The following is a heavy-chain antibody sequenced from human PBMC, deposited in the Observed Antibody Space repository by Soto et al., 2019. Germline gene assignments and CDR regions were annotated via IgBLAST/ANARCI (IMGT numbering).Heavy chain of an antibody. D-gene: IGHD3-22*01. J-gene: IGHJ4*02. CDR1: GGSSSSSYYY. Sequence: QLQLQESGPGLVKPSETLSLTCTVSGGSSSSSYYYWGWIRQPPGQGLEWLGTIYSLGNTYHNPSLKIRVTISVVESKSQLFLKLSSVTAPDTAVYYCGRQIYDRSGYYYAYWGQGTLVTVAS. V-gene: IGHV4-39*01. CDR2: IYSLGNT. CDR3: GRQIYDRSGYYYAY.